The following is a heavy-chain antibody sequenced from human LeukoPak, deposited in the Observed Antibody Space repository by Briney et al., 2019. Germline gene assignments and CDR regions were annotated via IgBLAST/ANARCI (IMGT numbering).Heavy chain of an antibody. D-gene: IGHD4-17*01. CDR1: GFTFSSYS. CDR3: ARVYGDYENY. V-gene: IGHV3-48*01. CDR2: ISSSSSTI. J-gene: IGHJ4*02. Sequence: PGGSLRLSCAASGFTFSSYSMNWVRQAPGKGLEWVSYISSSSSTIYYADSVKGRFTIPRDNAKNSLYLRMNSLRAEDTAVYYCARVYGDYENYWGQGTLVTVSS.